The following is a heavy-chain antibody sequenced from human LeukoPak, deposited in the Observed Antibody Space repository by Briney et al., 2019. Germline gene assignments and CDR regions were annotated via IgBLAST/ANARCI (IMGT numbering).Heavy chain of an antibody. J-gene: IGHJ4*02. CDR2: IYYSGST. CDR1: GGSISSGDCY. D-gene: IGHD5-12*01. V-gene: IGHV4-30-4*01. Sequence: PSQTLSLTCTVSGGSISSGDCYWSWIRQPPGKGLEWIGYIYYSGSTYYNPSLKSRVTISVDTSKNQFSLKLSSVTAADTAVYYCAREGSSSGNEVLAYWGQGTLVTVSS. CDR3: AREGSSSGNEVLAY.